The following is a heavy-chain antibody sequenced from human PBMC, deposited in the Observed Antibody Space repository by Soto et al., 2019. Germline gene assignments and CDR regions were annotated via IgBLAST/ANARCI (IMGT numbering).Heavy chain of an antibody. CDR2: IIPIFGTA. J-gene: IGHJ6*02. D-gene: IGHD6-6*01. CDR1: GGTFSCYA. Sequence: QVQLVQSGAEVKKPGSSVKVSCKASGGTFSCYAISWVRQAPGQGLEWMGGIIPIFGTANYAQKFQGRVTITADEPPSTAYMALCSPRSEETAAYYCARPHMSSSPQAGMDVWGQGTTVTVSS. CDR3: ARPHMSSSPQAGMDV. V-gene: IGHV1-69*12.